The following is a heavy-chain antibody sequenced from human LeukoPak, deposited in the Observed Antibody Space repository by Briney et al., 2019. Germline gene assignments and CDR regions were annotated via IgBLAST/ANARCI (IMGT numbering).Heavy chain of an antibody. D-gene: IGHD3-3*01. CDR2: INHSGST. Sequence: SETLSLTCAVYGGSFSGYYWSWIRQPPGKGLEWIGEINHSGSTNYNPSLKSRVTISVDTSKNQFSLKLSSVTAADTAVYYCARTVRGDFWSNYSYYFYYYMDVWGKGTTVTVSS. CDR3: ARTVRGDFWSNYSYYFYYYMDV. V-gene: IGHV4-34*01. J-gene: IGHJ6*03. CDR1: GGSFSGYY.